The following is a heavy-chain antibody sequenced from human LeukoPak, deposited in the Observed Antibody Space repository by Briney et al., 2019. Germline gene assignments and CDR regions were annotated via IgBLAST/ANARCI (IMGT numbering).Heavy chain of an antibody. D-gene: IGHD4-17*01. Sequence: GGSLRLSCAASGFTFSSYAMSWVRQAPGKGLEWVSTISAGGGSTYYADSVKGRFTVSRDNSKNTLYLQMNSLRAEDTAVYYCARAPMTTEDYWGQGTLVTVSS. V-gene: IGHV3-23*01. CDR2: ISAGGGST. CDR1: GFTFSSYA. CDR3: ARAPMTTEDY. J-gene: IGHJ4*02.